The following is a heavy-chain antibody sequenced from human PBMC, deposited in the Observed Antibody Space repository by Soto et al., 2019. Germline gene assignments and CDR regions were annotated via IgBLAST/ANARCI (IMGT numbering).Heavy chain of an antibody. CDR2: IYWDDDK. V-gene: IGHV2-5*02. J-gene: IGHJ4*02. Sequence: QITLKESGPTLVKPTQTLTLTCTFSGFSLSTSGVGVGWIRQPPGKALEWLALIYWDDDKRYSPSLKSRLTIXRDXSXTQVVLTMTNMDPVDTATYYCAHRLRDSSGKYYFDYWGQGTLVTVSS. CDR1: GFSLSTSGVG. CDR3: AHRLRDSSGKYYFDY. D-gene: IGHD3-22*01.